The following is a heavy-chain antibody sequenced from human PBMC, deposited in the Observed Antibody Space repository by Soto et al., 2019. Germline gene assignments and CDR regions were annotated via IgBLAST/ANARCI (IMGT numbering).Heavy chain of an antibody. J-gene: IGHJ5*02. D-gene: IGHD1-1*01. CDR2: IYYSGST. CDR1: GGSISSGDYY. CDR3: ARLEPRSAWFDP. V-gene: IGHV4-30-4*01. Sequence: SETLSLTCTVSGGSISSGDYYWSWIRQPPGKGLEWIGYIYYSGSTYYNPSLKSRVTISVDTSKNQFSLKLSSVTAADTAVYYCARLEPRSAWFDPWGQGTLVTV.